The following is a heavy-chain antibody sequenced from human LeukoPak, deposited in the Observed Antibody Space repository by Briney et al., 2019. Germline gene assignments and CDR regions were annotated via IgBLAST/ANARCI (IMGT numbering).Heavy chain of an antibody. CDR1: GYSFSSYW. D-gene: IGHD2-21*01. J-gene: IGHJ4*01. CDR3: ASAYYSSAFDY. Sequence: GESLKISCKGSGYSFSSYWIGWVRQMPGKGLEWMGIIHPGDSDTRYSPSFQGQVTMSVDKSIGTAYLQWSSLKASDTAMYYCASAYYSSAFDYWGQGTLVTVSS. V-gene: IGHV5-51*01. CDR2: IHPGDSDT.